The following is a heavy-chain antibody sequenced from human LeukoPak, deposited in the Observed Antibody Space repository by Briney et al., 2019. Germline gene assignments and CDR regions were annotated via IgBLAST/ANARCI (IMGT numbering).Heavy chain of an antibody. CDR3: ARDRPEEWELFTGGLRLDY. D-gene: IGHD1-26*01. CDR2: IIPIFGTA. CDR1: GGTFSSYA. Sequence: VASVKVSCKASGGTFSSYAISWVRQAPGQGLEWMGRIIPIFGTANYAQKFQGRVTITTDESTSTAYMELSSLRSEDTAVYYCARDRPEEWELFTGGLRLDYWGQGTLVTVSS. J-gene: IGHJ4*02. V-gene: IGHV1-69*05.